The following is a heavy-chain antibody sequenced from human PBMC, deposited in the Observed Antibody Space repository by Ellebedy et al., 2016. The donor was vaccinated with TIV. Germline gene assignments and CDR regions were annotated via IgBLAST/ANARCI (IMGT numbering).Heavy chain of an antibody. V-gene: IGHV4-59*01. CDR1: GGSISSYY. CDR3: ARFRDYFGSGSRNYYYYVMDV. J-gene: IGHJ6*02. D-gene: IGHD3-10*01. Sequence: SETLSLTCTVSGGSISSYYWSWVRQPPGKGLEWIGFIHYSGSTNYNPSLKSRVTIAVDTSKNHFSLKLSSATAADTALYYCARFRDYFGSGSRNYYYYVMDVWGQGTTVTVSS. CDR2: IHYSGST.